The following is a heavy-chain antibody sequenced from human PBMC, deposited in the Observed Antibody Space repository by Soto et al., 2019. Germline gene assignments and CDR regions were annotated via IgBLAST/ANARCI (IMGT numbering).Heavy chain of an antibody. CDR3: ATSNYGERD. CDR1: GFTLSEYG. CDR2: VSGSGDST. Sequence: ELQVLESGGGLVQPGGSLRLTCAASGFTLSEYGTSWVRQAPGKGLEWVSFVSGSGDSTYYTDSVKGRFTISRDSSKNTVCLQMNGLRAEDTALYYCATSNYGERDWGQGTLVTVSS. V-gene: IGHV3-23*01. D-gene: IGHD3-10*01. J-gene: IGHJ4*02.